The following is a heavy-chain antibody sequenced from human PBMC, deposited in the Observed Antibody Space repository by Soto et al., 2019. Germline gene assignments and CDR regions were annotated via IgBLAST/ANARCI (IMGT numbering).Heavy chain of an antibody. CDR2: IYYSGST. CDR1: GGSISSSSYY. D-gene: IGHD3-22*01. CDR3: ARPVNYYDSSAPENYFDY. V-gene: IGHV4-39*01. Sequence: QLQLQESGPGLVKPSETLSLTCTVSGGSISSSSYYWGWIRQPPGKGLEWIGSIYYSGSTYYNPSLKSRVTISVDTSKNQFSLKLSSVTAADTAVYYCARPVNYYDSSAPENYFDYWGQGTLVTVSS. J-gene: IGHJ4*02.